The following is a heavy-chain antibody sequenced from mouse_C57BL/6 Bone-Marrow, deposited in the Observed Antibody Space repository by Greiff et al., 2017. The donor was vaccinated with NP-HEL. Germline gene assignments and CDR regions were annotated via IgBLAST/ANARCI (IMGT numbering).Heavy chain of an antibody. J-gene: IGHJ1*03. Sequence: VQLQQPGAELVRPGSSVKLSCKASGYTFTSYWMDWVKQRPGQGLEWIGNIYPSDSETHYNQKFKDKATLTADKSSSTAYMQLSSLTYEDSAVYYCARDGSSYWYFDVWGTGTTVTVSS. CDR2: IYPSDSET. CDR3: ARDGSSYWYFDV. V-gene: IGHV1-61*01. CDR1: GYTFTSYW. D-gene: IGHD1-1*01.